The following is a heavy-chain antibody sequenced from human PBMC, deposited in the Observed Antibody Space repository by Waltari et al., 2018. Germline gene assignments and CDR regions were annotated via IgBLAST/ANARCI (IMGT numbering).Heavy chain of an antibody. CDR1: GGSFSGYY. Sequence: QVQLQQWGAGLLKPSETLSLTCAVYGGSFSGYYWNGIRPPPGKGLEWMGEINHSGSSNYNPSLRSRVAISVDTSKNQFSLNLNSLTAADTALYYCTRQPAGGKQWLLLKHAFDLWGQGTVVTVSS. D-gene: IGHD6-19*01. CDR3: TRQPAGGKQWLLLKHAFDL. CDR2: INHSGSS. J-gene: IGHJ3*01. V-gene: IGHV4-34*01.